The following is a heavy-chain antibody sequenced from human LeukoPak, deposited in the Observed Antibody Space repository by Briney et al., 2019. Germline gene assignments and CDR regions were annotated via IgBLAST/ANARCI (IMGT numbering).Heavy chain of an antibody. CDR2: ISSSGSTI. CDR1: GFPFSDYY. Sequence: GGSLRLSCAASGFPFSDYYMSWIRQAPGKGRDGVSYISSSGSTIYSADSVKARFTISRDNAKNSLYLQMNSLRAEDTAVYYCARETGDRYFDYWGQGTLVTVSS. J-gene: IGHJ4*02. CDR3: ARETGDRYFDY. D-gene: IGHD7-27*01. V-gene: IGHV3-11*01.